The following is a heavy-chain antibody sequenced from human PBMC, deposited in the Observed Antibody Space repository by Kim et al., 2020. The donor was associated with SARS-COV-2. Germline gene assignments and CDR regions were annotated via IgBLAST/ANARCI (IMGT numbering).Heavy chain of an antibody. D-gene: IGHD5-12*01. V-gene: IGHV4-59*13. CDR3: ARGRLQDY. CDR2: IYYSGST. J-gene: IGHJ4*02. Sequence: SETLSLTCTVSGGSISSYYWSWIRQPPGKGLEWIGYIYYSGSTNYNPSLKSRVTISVDTSKNQFSLKLSSVTAADTAVYYCARGRLQDYWGQDTRLPVSS. CDR1: GGSISSYY.